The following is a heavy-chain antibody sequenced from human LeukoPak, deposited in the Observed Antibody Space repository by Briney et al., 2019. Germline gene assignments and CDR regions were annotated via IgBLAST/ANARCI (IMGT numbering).Heavy chain of an antibody. Sequence: PGGSLRLSCATSGFTVSSNYMSWVRQAPGRGLEWVSVIYSGGTTYYADSAKGRFTVSRDSSKNTLYLQMNSLRAEDTAVYYCASGGRYSGSYSVVDYWGQGTLVTVSS. V-gene: IGHV3-53*01. J-gene: IGHJ4*02. CDR1: GFTVSSNY. CDR3: ASGGRYSGSYSVVDY. D-gene: IGHD1-26*01. CDR2: IYSGGTT.